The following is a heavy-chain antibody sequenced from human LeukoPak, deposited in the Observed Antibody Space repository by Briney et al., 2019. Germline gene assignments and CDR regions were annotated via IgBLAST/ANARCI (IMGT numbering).Heavy chain of an antibody. J-gene: IGHJ5*02. Sequence: SETLSLTCIVSGGSINNYYWNWIRQPAGQGLEWIGRIYTSGSTNYNPSLKSRVTMSVDTSKNQFSLKLRSVTAADTAVYYCARSDYGDYDLLTWFDPWGQGTLVTVSS. D-gene: IGHD4-17*01. CDR2: IYTSGST. V-gene: IGHV4-4*07. CDR1: GGSINNYY. CDR3: ARSDYGDYDLLTWFDP.